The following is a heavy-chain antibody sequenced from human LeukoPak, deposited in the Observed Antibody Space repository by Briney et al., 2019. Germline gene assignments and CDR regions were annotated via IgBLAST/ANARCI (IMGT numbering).Heavy chain of an antibody. J-gene: IGHJ4*02. CDR2: ITSEGGDT. CDR1: GFTFSHYW. D-gene: IGHD2/OR15-2a*01. Sequence: GGSLRLSCAASGFTFSHYWMHWVRQGPGKGLVWVSRITSEGGDTTYADSVKGRFTFSRDNFKNTLYLQMNSLRAEDTAVYYCARASMPGGPFDYWAREPWSPSPQ. CDR3: ARASMPGGPFDY. V-gene: IGHV3-74*01.